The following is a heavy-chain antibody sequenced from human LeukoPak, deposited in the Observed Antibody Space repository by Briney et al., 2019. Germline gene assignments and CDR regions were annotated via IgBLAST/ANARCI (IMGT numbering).Heavy chain of an antibody. J-gene: IGHJ4*02. V-gene: IGHV1-2*02. CDR2: INPNIGGT. Sequence: PSVKVSCKPSGYTFTGYYMHWVRHAPGQGREWMGWINPNIGGTNYAQKFQGRVTMTRDTSISTAYMELSRLRSDDTAVYYCARGQLWQLGIFDYWGQGTLVTVSS. CDR1: GYTFTGYY. D-gene: IGHD5-18*01. CDR3: ARGQLWQLGIFDY.